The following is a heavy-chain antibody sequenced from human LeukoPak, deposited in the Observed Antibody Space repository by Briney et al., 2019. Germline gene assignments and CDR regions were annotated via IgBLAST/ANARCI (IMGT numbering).Heavy chain of an antibody. J-gene: IGHJ6*02. CDR1: GFTFSSYG. V-gene: IGHV3-33*08. CDR3: ARGKIFGVVIHTDGMDV. CDR2: IWYDGSNK. Sequence: PGRSLRLSCAASGFTFSSYGMHWVRQAPGKGLEWVAVIWYDGSNKYYADSVEGRFTISRDNSKNTLYLQMNSLRAEDTAVYYCARGKIFGVVIHTDGMDVWGQGTTVTVSS. D-gene: IGHD3-3*01.